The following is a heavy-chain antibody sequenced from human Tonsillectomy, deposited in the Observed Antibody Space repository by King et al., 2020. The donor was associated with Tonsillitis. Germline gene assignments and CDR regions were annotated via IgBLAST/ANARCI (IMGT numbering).Heavy chain of an antibody. J-gene: IGHJ4*02. D-gene: IGHD1-26*01. CDR1: GVTFSSYA. Sequence: VQLVESGGGLVQPGGSLRLSCVASGVTFSSYAMNWVRQAPGKGLEWVSAISGSGDTSYYVDSVKGRFTISRDNSKNTLYLQMNSLRAEDTALYYCAQGGALVGATTLIDYWGQGTLVTVSS. V-gene: IGHV3-23*04. CDR3: AQGGALVGATTLIDY. CDR2: ISGSGDTS.